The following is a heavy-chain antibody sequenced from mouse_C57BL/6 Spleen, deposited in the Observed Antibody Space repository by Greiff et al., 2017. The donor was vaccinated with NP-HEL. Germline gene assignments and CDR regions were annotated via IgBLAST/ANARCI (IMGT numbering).Heavy chain of an antibody. CDR2: IYPGDGDT. Sequence: QVQLQQSGPELVKPGASVKISCKASGYAFSSSWMNWVKQRPGKGLEWIGRIYPGDGDTNYNGKFKGKATLTADKSSSTAYMQLSSLTSEDSAVYYCARMGIYYGYADWGQGTTLTVSS. CDR3: ARMGIYYGYAD. CDR1: GYAFSSSW. J-gene: IGHJ2*01. D-gene: IGHD2-2*01. V-gene: IGHV1-82*01.